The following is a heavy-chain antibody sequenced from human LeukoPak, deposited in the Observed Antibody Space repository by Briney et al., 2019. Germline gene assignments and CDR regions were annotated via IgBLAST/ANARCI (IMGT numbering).Heavy chain of an antibody. D-gene: IGHD2-8*02. CDR1: GFTFSSYS. J-gene: IGHJ4*02. CDR3: AKDGSWSCTD. Sequence: PGGSLRLSCAASGFTFSSYSMNWVRQAPGKGLEWVSSISSSSSYIYYADSVKGRFTISRDNAKNSLYLQMNSLRAEDTAVYYCAKDGSWSCTDWGQGTLVTVSS. V-gene: IGHV3-21*01. CDR2: ISSSSSYI.